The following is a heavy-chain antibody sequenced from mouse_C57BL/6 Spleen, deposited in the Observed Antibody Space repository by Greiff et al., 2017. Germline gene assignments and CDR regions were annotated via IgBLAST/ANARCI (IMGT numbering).Heavy chain of an antibody. V-gene: IGHV1-52*01. CDR1: GYTFTSSW. D-gene: IGHD1-3*01. Sequence: QVQLQQSGAELVRPGSSVKLSCKASGYTFTSSWLHWVKQRPIKGLEWIGNIDPSDSATHYNQKFKDKATLTVDQSSSTAYMQLSSLTSEDSAVDYCARLVGDVDYFDYWGQGTTLTVAS. CDR2: IDPSDSAT. CDR3: ARLVGDVDYFDY. J-gene: IGHJ2*01.